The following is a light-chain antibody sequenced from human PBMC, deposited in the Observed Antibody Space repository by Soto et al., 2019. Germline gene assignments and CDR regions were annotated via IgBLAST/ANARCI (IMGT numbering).Light chain of an antibody. Sequence: QSVLTQPASVSGSPGQSITISCTGTSSDVGGYNYVSWYQQHPGKAPKLMIYEVSNRPSGVSNRFSGSKSGNTASLTISGLQAEDEADYYCSSYTSRSTPCVFGTGTKVTVL. J-gene: IGLJ1*01. CDR2: EVS. CDR1: SSDVGGYNY. V-gene: IGLV2-14*01. CDR3: SSYTSRSTPCV.